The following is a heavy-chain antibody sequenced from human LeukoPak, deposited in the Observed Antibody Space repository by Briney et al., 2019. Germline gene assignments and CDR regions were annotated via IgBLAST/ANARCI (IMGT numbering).Heavy chain of an antibody. D-gene: IGHD6-13*01. CDR2: IYYSGST. Sequence: SETLSLTCIVSGGSISSYYWSWVRQPPGKGLEWIGYIYYSGSTNYNPSLKSRVTISGDTSKNQFSLKLTSVTAADTAVYYCARRAAFYYSLGVWGQGTTVTVSS. J-gene: IGHJ6*02. CDR3: ARRAAFYYSLGV. CDR1: GGSISSYY. V-gene: IGHV4-59*01.